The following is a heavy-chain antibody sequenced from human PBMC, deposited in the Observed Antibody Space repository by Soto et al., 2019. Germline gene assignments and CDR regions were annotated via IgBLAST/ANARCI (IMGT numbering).Heavy chain of an antibody. D-gene: IGHD3-22*01. Sequence: PSETLSLTCTVSGGSISSGGYYWSWIRQHPGKGLEWIGYIYYSGSTYYNPSLKSRVTISVDTSKNQFSLKLSSVTAADTAVYYCARGREYYDSSGYYPDYWGQGTLVTVSS. J-gene: IGHJ4*02. V-gene: IGHV4-31*03. CDR1: GGSISSGGYY. CDR2: IYYSGST. CDR3: ARGREYYDSSGYYPDY.